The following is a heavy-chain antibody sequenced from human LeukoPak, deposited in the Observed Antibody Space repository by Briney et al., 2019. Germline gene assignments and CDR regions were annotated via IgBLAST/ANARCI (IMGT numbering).Heavy chain of an antibody. CDR1: GFTFDDYA. Sequence: GGSLRLSCAASGFTFDDYAMHWVRQAPGKGLEWVSGISWNSGSIGYADSVKGRFTISRDNAKNSLYLQMNSLRAEDTAVYYCARDLLRDGYNYPYFDYWGQGTLVTVSS. V-gene: IGHV3-9*01. CDR3: ARDLLRDGYNYPYFDY. CDR2: ISWNSGSI. J-gene: IGHJ4*02. D-gene: IGHD5-24*01.